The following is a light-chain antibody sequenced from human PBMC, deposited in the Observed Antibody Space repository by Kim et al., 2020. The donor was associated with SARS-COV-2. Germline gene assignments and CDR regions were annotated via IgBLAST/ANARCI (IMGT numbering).Light chain of an antibody. CDR3: QQANSFPWT. CDR1: QGISSW. V-gene: IGKV1-12*01. Sequence: DILMTQSPSSVSASVGDRVTITFRASQGISSWLAWYQHKPGKAPNLLIFGASSLQSGVPSRFSGSGSGTDFTLTISSLQPEDVATYYCQQANSFPWTFGQGTKVDIK. CDR2: GAS. J-gene: IGKJ1*01.